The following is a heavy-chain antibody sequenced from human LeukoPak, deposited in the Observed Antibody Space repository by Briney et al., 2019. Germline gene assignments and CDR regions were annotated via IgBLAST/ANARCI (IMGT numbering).Heavy chain of an antibody. CDR2: IKQDGSEK. CDR3: ARARTGYYYDNSGYYYFDY. Sequence: GGSLRLSCAASGFTFSSYWMSWVRQAPGKGLEWVANIKQDGSEKYYVDSVKGRFTISRDNAKNSLYLQMNSLGAEDTAVYYCARARTGYYYDNSGYYYFDYWGQGTLVTVSS. J-gene: IGHJ4*02. V-gene: IGHV3-7*01. D-gene: IGHD3-22*01. CDR1: GFTFSSYW.